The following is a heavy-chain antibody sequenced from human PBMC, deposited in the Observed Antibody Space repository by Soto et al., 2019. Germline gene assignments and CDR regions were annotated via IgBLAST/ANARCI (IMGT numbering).Heavy chain of an antibody. CDR2: INHVGGT. D-gene: IGHD3-16*01. CDR1: GGFLSESY. V-gene: IGHV4-34*01. J-gene: IGHJ5*02. Sequence: SETLSLTCAVYGGFLSESYWTWIRQPPGKGLEWIGEINHVGGTNYNPSLKSRATMPVDTSQNQFSLRLISVTAADTAMYFCVRIRYQLPSSVLWLDPWGQGTPVTVSS. CDR3: VRIRYQLPSSVLWLDP.